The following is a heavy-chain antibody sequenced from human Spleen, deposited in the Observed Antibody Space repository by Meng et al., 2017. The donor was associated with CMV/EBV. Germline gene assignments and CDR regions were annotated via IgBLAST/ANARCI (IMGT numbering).Heavy chain of an antibody. V-gene: IGHV4-59*01. CDR3: ARGNGFRYYVFFDY. CDR2: FFYSGSS. D-gene: IGHD3-16*01. J-gene: IGHJ4*02. CDR1: GGSISYYH. Sequence: GSLRLSCTVPGGSISYYHWSWIRQPPGKTLEWIGYFFYSGSSNYNPSLKSRVTMSVDTSKNQFSLKLSSVTAADTAVYYCARGNGFRYYVFFDYWGQGTLVTVSS.